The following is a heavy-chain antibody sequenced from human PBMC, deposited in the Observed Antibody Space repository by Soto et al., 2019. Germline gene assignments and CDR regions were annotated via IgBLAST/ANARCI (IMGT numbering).Heavy chain of an antibody. V-gene: IGHV5-51*01. CDR3: ARQGTYYDSSGYYLGDAFDV. J-gene: IGHJ3*01. CDR1: GYRLTTYW. D-gene: IGHD3-22*01. Sequence: GESLKISCKGCGYRLTTYWIGWVRQMPGKGLECMGIIYFGDSDTRYSPSFQGQVTISADNSISTAYLQWSSLKASATAMYYCARQGTYYDSSGYYLGDAFDVWGQGTMVTVSS. CDR2: IYFGDSDT.